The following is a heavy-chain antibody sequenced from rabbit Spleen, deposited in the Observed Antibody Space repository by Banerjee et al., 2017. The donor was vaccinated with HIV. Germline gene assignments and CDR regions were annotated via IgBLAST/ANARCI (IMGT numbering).Heavy chain of an antibody. CDR1: GFSFSSRYY. V-gene: IGHV1S45*01. Sequence: QEQLEESGGDLVKPEGSLTLTCTASGFSFSSRYYMCWVRQAPGKGLEWIACIEISSGNTWYASWVNGRFTLTRTSSTSVTLRMTSLTAADTATYFCARDLPGIIGWNFNWWGPGTCVTAS. CDR3: ARDLPGIIGWNFNW. J-gene: IGHJ4*01. CDR2: IEISSGNT. D-gene: IGHD1-1*01.